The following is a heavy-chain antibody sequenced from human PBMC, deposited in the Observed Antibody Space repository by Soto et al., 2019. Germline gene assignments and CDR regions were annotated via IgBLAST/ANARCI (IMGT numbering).Heavy chain of an antibody. CDR1: GGCISSLDYS. D-gene: IGHD1-1*01. J-gene: IGHJ6*02. V-gene: IGHV4-30-2*01. Sequence: PSQTLCVTCSVSGGCISSLDYSWNWIRQPPGKAPESIGYIYENGNAYPEPSLKSRVTISIDVAKNQFSLKMPSITAADAGLYYCAASPHNHYLLDLWGQGTTDTVYS. CDR3: AASPHNHYLLDL. CDR2: IYENGNA.